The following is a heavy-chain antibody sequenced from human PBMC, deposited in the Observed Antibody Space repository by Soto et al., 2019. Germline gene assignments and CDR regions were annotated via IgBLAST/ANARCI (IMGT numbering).Heavy chain of an antibody. V-gene: IGHV1-8*01. Sequence: ASVKVSCKASGDTFTTYDINWVRQATGHGLEWMGWISPNSGNIGYAQRFQGRVTMTRDTAIRTAYMEVSSLRSDDTAVYYCARGRASGSYYLLDYWGQGTFVTVSS. J-gene: IGHJ4*02. CDR2: ISPNSGNI. D-gene: IGHD3-10*01. CDR1: GDTFTTYD. CDR3: ARGRASGSYYLLDY.